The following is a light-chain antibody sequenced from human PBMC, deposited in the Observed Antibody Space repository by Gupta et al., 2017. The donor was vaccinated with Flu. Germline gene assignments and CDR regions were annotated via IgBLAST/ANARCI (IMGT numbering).Light chain of an antibody. CDR2: EVS. Sequence: QSALTQPPSVSGSPGQSVTISCTGTGSDVGTYNRVSWYRQPPGTAPNLIIYEVSNRPSGVPDRFSGSKSGNTASLTISVLQGEDEADYYCSSYTTSYTFVFGTGTKVTVL. CDR1: GSDVGTYNR. CDR3: SSYTTSYTFV. J-gene: IGLJ1*01. V-gene: IGLV2-18*02.